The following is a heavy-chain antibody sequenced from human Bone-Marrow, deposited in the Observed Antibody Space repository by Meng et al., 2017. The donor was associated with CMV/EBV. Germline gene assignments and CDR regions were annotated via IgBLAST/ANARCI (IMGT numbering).Heavy chain of an antibody. CDR3: ARDQCSSTSCYLVYYYYYGMYV. J-gene: IGHJ6*02. V-gene: IGHV1-2*02. CDR1: GYTFTGYY. CDR2: INPNSGGT. D-gene: IGHD2-2*01. Sequence: ASVKVSCKASGYTFTGYYMHWVRQAPGQGLEWMGWINPNSGGTNYAQKLQGRVTMTTDTSTSTAYMELRSLRSDDTAVYYCARDQCSSTSCYLVYYYYYGMYVWGQGTTVTVSS.